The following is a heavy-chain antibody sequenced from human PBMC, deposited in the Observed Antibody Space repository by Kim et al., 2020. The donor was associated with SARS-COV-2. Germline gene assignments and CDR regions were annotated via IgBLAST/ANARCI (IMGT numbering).Heavy chain of an antibody. CDR2: INPNSGGT. D-gene: IGHD1-1*01. V-gene: IGHV1-2*02. CDR3: ARVGNPEYYYYYYGMDV. CDR1: GYTFTGYY. J-gene: IGHJ6*02. Sequence: ASVKVSCKASGYTFTGYYMHWVRQAPGQGLEWMGWINPNSGGTNYAQKFQGRVTMTRDTSISTAYMELSRLRSDDTAVYYCARVGNPEYYYYYYGMDVWGQGTTVTVSS.